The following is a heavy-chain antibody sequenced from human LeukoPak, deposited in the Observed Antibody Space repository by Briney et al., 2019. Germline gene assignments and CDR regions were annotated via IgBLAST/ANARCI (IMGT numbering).Heavy chain of an antibody. D-gene: IGHD2-15*01. V-gene: IGHV3-7*05. CDR3: AREWWYRDH. CDR2: IKEDGSHI. CDR1: GFTFTSYS. Sequence: GGSLRLSFAASGFTFTSYSMTWVRQAPGRGLEWVARIKEDGSHIYYVDSVKGRFTISRDNAKKSLYLQMNSLRAEDTAVYYCAREWWYRDHWGRGTLVTVSS. J-gene: IGHJ4*02.